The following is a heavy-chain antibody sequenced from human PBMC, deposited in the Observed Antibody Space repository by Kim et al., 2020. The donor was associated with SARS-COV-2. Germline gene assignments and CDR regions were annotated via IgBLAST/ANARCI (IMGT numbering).Heavy chain of an antibody. CDR3: ARVRYYYGSGSYARFDP. CDR2: INHSGST. CDR1: GGSFSGYY. Sequence: SETLSLTCAVYGGSFSGYYWSWIRQPPGKGLEWIGEINHSGSTNYNPSLKSRVTISVDTSKNQFSLKLSSVTAADTAVYYCARVRYYYGSGSYARFDP. V-gene: IGHV4-34*01. D-gene: IGHD3-10*01. J-gene: IGHJ5*02.